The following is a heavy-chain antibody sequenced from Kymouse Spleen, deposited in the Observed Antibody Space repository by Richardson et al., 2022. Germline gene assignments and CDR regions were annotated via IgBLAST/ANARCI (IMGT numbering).Heavy chain of an antibody. CDR2: ISYDGSNK. D-gene: IGHD5-18,IGHD5-18*01. J-gene: IGHJ6*02. CDR1: GFTFSSYG. CDR3: AKDTYSYGLYYYGMDV. V-gene: IGHV3-30*18. Sequence: QVQLVESGGGVVQPGRSLRLSCAASGFTFSSYGMHWVRQAPGKGLEWVAVISYDGSNKYYADSVKGRFTISRDNSKNTLYLQMNSLRAEDTAVYYCAKDTYSYGLYYYGMDVWGQGTTVTVSS.